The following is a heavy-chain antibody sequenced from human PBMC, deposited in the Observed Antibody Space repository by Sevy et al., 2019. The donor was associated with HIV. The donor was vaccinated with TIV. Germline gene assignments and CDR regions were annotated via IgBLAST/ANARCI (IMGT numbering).Heavy chain of an antibody. CDR1: GFSFKNVW. CDR2: AKRKSDGGSI. J-gene: IGHJ3*02. V-gene: IGHV3-15*01. D-gene: IGHD1-26*01. CDR3: ATVLGARAAGAFEI. Sequence: GGSLRLSCAGSGFSFKNVWMTWVRQTPGKGLEWVGHAKRKSDGGSIDYGSPVNGRFTISRDDSKDMLYLQMSSMKTEATGVYYCATVLGARAAGAFEIWGQGTMVTVSS.